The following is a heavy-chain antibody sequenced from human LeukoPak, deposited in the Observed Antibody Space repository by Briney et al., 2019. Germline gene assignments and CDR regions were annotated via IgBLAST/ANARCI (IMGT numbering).Heavy chain of an antibody. CDR2: ISSSSSYI. J-gene: IGHJ4*02. CDR3: AKNRFRQYYYGSGSYYNVDYFDY. CDR1: GFTFSSYS. D-gene: IGHD3-10*01. V-gene: IGHV3-21*04. Sequence: GGSLRLSCAASGFTFSSYSMNWVRQAPGKGLEWVSSISSSSSYIYYADSVKGRFTISRDNSENTLYLQMNSLRAEDTAVYYCAKNRFRQYYYGSGSYYNVDYFDYWGQGTLVTVSS.